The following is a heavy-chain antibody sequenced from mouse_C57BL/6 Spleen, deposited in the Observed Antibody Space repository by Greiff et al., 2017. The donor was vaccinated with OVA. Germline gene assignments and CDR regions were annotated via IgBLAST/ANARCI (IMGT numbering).Heavy chain of an antibody. CDR1: GYTFTSYW. CDR2: IYPGSGST. J-gene: IGHJ4*01. Sequence: QVQLKQPGAELVKPGASVKMSCKASGYTFTSYWITWVKQRPGQGLEWIGDIYPGSGSTNYNEKFKSKATLTVDTSSSTAYMQLSSLTSEDSAVYYCAIGRLRRGGLDAMDYWGQGTSVTVSS. V-gene: IGHV1-55*01. CDR3: AIGRLRRGGLDAMDY. D-gene: IGHD2-4*01.